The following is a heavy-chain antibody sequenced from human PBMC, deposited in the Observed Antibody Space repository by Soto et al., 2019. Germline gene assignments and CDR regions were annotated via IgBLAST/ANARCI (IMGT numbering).Heavy chain of an antibody. V-gene: IGHV3-23*01. Sequence: EVQLLESGGGLVQPGGSLRLSCAASGFTFSNYAMSWVRQTPGKGLEWVSTISGGGGNTYYPDSVKGRFTISRDNSKDTVYLQMNSLRAEDTAIYYCAKERLGRGADYWGQVALVTVTS. J-gene: IGHJ4*02. CDR1: GFTFSNYA. CDR3: AKERLGRGADY. CDR2: ISGGGGNT.